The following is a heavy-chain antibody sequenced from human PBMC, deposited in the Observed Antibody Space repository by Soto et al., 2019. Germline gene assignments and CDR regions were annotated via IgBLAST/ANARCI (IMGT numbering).Heavy chain of an antibody. Sequence: QVQLVESGGGLVKPGGSLRLSCAASGFTFSDYYMTWIRQGPGKGLEWLSYITYNGDTIYYADCVKGRFTISRDNAHNSLYLEMNSLRAEDTAIYYCARLRPTNTGGTFDIWGQGTMVTVSS. V-gene: IGHV3-11*01. D-gene: IGHD3-16*01. CDR3: ARLRPTNTGGTFDI. CDR2: ITYNGDTI. J-gene: IGHJ3*02. CDR1: GFTFSDYY.